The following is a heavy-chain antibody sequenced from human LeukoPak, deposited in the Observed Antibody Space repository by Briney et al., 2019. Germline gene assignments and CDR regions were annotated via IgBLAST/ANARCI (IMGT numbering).Heavy chain of an antibody. V-gene: IGHV3-53*01. CDR2: IYSGGTT. CDR1: GFTVSGNY. Sequence: GGSLRLSCAVSGFTVSGNYMSWVRQAPGKGLEWVSLIYSGGTTYYADSVKGRFTISRDNSKNTLYLQMNSLRAEDTAVYYCARAVAGPAGEYYFDYWGQGTLVTVSS. D-gene: IGHD6-19*01. CDR3: ARAVAGPAGEYYFDY. J-gene: IGHJ4*02.